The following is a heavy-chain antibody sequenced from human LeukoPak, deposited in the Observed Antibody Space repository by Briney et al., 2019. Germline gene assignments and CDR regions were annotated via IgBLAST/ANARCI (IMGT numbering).Heavy chain of an antibody. D-gene: IGHD5-12*01. J-gene: IGHJ4*02. CDR2: IYYSGST. V-gene: IGHV4-59*12. CDR3: ARGSPTNY. Sequence: SETLSLTCTVSGGSISSYYWSWIRQPPGKGLEWIGYIYYSGSTNYNPSLKSRVTISVDTSKNQFSLKLSSVTAADTAVYYCARGSPTNYWGQGTLVTVSS. CDR1: GGSISSYY.